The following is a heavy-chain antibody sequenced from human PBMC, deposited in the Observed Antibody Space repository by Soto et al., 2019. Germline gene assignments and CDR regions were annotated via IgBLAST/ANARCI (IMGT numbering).Heavy chain of an antibody. Sequence: ASVKVSCKASGYTFTSYAMHWVRQAPGQRLEWMGWINAGNGNTKYSQKFQGRVTITRDTSASTAYMELSSLRSEDTAVYYCARDLTPMVRGAFDYWGQGTLVTSPQ. CDR3: ARDLTPMVRGAFDY. J-gene: IGHJ4*02. V-gene: IGHV1-3*01. CDR1: GYTFTSYA. D-gene: IGHD3-10*01. CDR2: INAGNGNT.